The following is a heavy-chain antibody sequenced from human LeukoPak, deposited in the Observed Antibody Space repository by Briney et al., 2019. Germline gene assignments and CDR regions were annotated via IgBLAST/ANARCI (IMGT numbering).Heavy chain of an antibody. CDR2: IRYDGSNK. Sequence: PGGSLRLSCAAPGFTFSSYGMHWVRQAPGKGLEWVAVIRYDGSNKYYADSVKGRFTISRDNSKNTLYLQMNSLRAEDTAVYCCAKEGPLAAAGTYFQHWGQGTLVTVSS. CDR3: AKEGPLAAAGTYFQH. V-gene: IGHV3-30*02. D-gene: IGHD6-13*01. J-gene: IGHJ1*01. CDR1: GFTFSSYG.